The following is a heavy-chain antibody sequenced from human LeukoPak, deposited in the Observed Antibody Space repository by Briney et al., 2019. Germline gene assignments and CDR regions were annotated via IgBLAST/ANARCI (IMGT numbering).Heavy chain of an antibody. Sequence: GGSLRLSCAASGFTFNTYGMSWVRQAPGKGLEWVSTISSSGGSTNYADSVKGRFTISRDNSKNTLYLQVNSLRAEDTAVYYCAKSGGLADDASDIWGQGTMVTVSS. J-gene: IGHJ3*02. CDR1: GFTFNTYG. D-gene: IGHD3-16*01. CDR3: AKSGGLADDASDI. V-gene: IGHV3-23*01. CDR2: ISSSGGST.